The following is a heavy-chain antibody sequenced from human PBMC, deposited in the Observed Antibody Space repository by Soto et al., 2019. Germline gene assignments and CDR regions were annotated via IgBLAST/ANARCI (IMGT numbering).Heavy chain of an antibody. CDR2: IYYSGST. Sequence: QLQLQESGPGLVKPSETLSLTCTVSGGSISSSSYYWGWIRQPPGKGLEWIGSIYYSGSTYYNPSLKSRVTISVDTSQNQFSLKLSSVTAADTAVYYCARLVGYCSSTSCYAVGLFDYWGQGTLVTVSS. CDR3: ARLVGYCSSTSCYAVGLFDY. J-gene: IGHJ4*02. D-gene: IGHD2-2*01. CDR1: GGSISSSSYY. V-gene: IGHV4-39*01.